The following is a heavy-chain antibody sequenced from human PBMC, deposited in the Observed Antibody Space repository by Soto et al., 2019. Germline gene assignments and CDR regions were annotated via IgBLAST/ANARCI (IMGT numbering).Heavy chain of an antibody. Sequence: ASVKVSCKASGYTFTSYAMHWVRQAPGQRLEWMGWINAGNGNTKYSQKFQGRVTITRDTSTSTAYMELSSLRSEDTAVYYCATHLFSTNLDYYFDYWGQGTLVTVSS. CDR1: GYTFTSYA. D-gene: IGHD2-2*01. V-gene: IGHV1-3*01. CDR3: ATHLFSTNLDYYFDY. J-gene: IGHJ4*02. CDR2: INAGNGNT.